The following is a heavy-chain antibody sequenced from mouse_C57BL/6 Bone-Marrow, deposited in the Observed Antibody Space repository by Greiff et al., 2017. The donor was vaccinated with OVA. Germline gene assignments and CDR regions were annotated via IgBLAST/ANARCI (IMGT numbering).Heavy chain of an antibody. CDR2: INPSSGYT. CDR3: ARSDYSRTWFAY. V-gene: IGHV1-4*01. Sequence: QVQLQQSGAELARPGASVKMSCKASGYTFTSYTMHWVKQRPGQGLEWIGYINPSSGYTKYNQKFKDKATLTADKSSSTAYMQLSSLTSEDSAVYYCARSDYSRTWFAYWGQGTLVTASA. J-gene: IGHJ3*01. CDR1: GYTFTSYT. D-gene: IGHD1-1*01.